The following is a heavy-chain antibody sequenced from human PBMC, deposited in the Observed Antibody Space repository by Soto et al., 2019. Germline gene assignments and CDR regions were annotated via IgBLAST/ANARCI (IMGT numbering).Heavy chain of an antibody. J-gene: IGHJ3*02. D-gene: IGHD6-6*01. CDR1: GFTFSSYA. CDR3: AYSIAARPNAFDI. CDR2: ISGSGGST. V-gene: IGHV3-23*01. Sequence: GGSLRLSCAASGFTFSSYAMSWVRQAPGKGLEWVSAISGSGGSTYYADSVKGRFTISRDNSKNTLYLQMNSLRAEDTALYYCAYSIAARPNAFDIWGQGTMVTVSS.